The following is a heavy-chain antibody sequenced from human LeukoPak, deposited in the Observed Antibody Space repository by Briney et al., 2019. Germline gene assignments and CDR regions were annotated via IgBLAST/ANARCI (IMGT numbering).Heavy chain of an antibody. Sequence: GGSPRLSCAASGFTFSSYSMNWVRQAPGKGLEWVSYISSSSSTIYYADSVKGRFTISGDNAKNTLYLQMNSLRAEDTAVYYCVRGYSSNWESAFDIWGQGTMVTVSS. CDR2: ISSSSSTI. CDR1: GFTFSSYS. CDR3: VRGYSSNWESAFDI. V-gene: IGHV3-48*01. D-gene: IGHD6-13*01. J-gene: IGHJ3*02.